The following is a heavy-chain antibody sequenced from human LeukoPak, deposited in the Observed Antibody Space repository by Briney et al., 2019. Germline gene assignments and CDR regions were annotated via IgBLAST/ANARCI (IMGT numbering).Heavy chain of an antibody. J-gene: IGHJ6*03. CDR2: INHSGST. CDR1: GGSFSGYY. V-gene: IGHV4-34*01. D-gene: IGHD4-17*01. CDR3: ARLGRARSGGTTVTTEAYYYMDV. Sequence: SETLSLTCAVYGGSFSGYYWSWIRQPPGKGLEWIGEINHSGSTNYNPSLKSRVTISVDTSKNQFSLKLSSVTAADTAVYYCARLGRARSGGTTVTTEAYYYMDVCGKGTTVTVSS.